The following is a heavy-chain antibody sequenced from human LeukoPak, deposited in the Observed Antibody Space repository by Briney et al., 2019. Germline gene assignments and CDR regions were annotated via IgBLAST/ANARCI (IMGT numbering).Heavy chain of an antibody. CDR1: GDSITSGNYY. D-gene: IGHD3-10*01. CDR3: AREYGH. Sequence: SETLSLTCSVSGDSITSGNYYWTWIRQPAGKGLERIGLIYTSGSTKYNPSLRSRITISLDTSKNQFSLQLNSVTAADTAVYYCAREYGHWGQGTLVTVSS. J-gene: IGHJ4*02. CDR2: IYTSGST. V-gene: IGHV4-61*02.